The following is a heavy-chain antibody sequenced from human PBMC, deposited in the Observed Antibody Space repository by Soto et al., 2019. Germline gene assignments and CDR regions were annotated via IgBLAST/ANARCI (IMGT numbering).Heavy chain of an antibody. Sequence: EVQLLESGGGFIQPGGSLRLSCAASGFTFSSYAMSWVRQAPGKGLEWVATITGGGDGTNYADSVKGRLTISRDNADDTLYLRLNRLRPGDRAIFYCAEEWAGSLGAFCSVSGGHYAFAIWGQGTMVTFSS. D-gene: IGHD2-15*01. J-gene: IGHJ3*02. CDR3: AEEWAGSLGAFCSVSGGHYAFAI. CDR1: GFTFSSYA. V-gene: IGHV3-23*01. CDR2: ITGGGDGT.